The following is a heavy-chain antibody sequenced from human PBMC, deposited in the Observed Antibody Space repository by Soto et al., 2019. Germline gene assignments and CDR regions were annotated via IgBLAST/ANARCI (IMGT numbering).Heavy chain of an antibody. CDR3: ARGSTGGWFDP. CDR2: IYHSGST. J-gene: IGHJ5*02. CDR1: GGSISSGGYS. Sequence: SETLSLTCTVSGGSISSGGYSWSWIRQPPGKGLEWIGYIYHSGSTYYNPSLKSRVTISVDRSKNQFSLKLSSVTAADTAVYYCARGSTGGWFDPWGQGTLVTVSS. D-gene: IGHD2-2*01. V-gene: IGHV4-30-2*01.